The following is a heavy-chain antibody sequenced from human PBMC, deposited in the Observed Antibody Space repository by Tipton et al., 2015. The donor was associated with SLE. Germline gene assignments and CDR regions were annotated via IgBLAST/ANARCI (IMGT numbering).Heavy chain of an antibody. CDR2: IYNSGST. V-gene: IGHV4-59*01. J-gene: IGHJ4*02. CDR1: GGSSSSDY. Sequence: TLSLTCTVSGGSSSSDYWIWIRQPPGKGLEWIGNIYNSGSTKYNPSLQSRVTMSIDASKKQVSLRLSSVTAADTAVYYCASSPGVTLFRVVTYFDLWGQGILVTVSS. CDR3: ASSPGVTLFRVVTYFDL. D-gene: IGHD3-3*01.